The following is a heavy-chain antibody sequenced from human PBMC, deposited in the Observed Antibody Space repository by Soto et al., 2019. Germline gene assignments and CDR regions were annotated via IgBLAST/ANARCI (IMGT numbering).Heavy chain of an antibody. J-gene: IGHJ5*01. CDR1: GASVSSDTHY. CDR2: VYYSGRT. D-gene: IGHD1-1*01. Sequence: SETLSLTCTVSGASVSSDTHYWAWVRQPLGKGLEWIGCVYYSGRTYYNPSLKSRVSISIYTSKNQLSVKLTSMTAADTAIYFCARQKLEFWNWFDSWGQGTLVTVSS. CDR3: ARQKLEFWNWFDS. V-gene: IGHV4-39*01.